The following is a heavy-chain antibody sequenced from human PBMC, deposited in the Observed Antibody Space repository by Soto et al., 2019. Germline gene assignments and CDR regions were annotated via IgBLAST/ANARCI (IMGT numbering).Heavy chain of an antibody. CDR3: ARGGYCSCADCDASYYYYGMDV. CDR2: INYRGYT. Sequence: SETLSLACTVSGGSIRTNYWTWIRQPPGTGLEWIGYINYRGYTNHNSYLKSGVTISVDTSKNQFSLTLSSVTAADTAVYYCARGGYCSCADCDASYYYYGMDVWGQGATVTVSS. D-gene: IGHD2-15*01. V-gene: IGHV4-59*01. J-gene: IGHJ6*02. CDR1: GGSIRTNY.